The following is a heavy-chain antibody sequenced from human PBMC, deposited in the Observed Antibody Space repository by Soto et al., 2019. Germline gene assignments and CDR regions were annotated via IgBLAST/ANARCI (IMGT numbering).Heavy chain of an antibody. V-gene: IGHV4-39*01. CDR2: IYYSGST. Sequence: SETLSLTCTVSGGSISSSSYCWGWIRQPPGKGLEWIGSIYYSGSTYYNPSLKSRVTISVDTSKNQFSLKLSSVTAADTAVYYCARIKTYYYGSGSYGDAFDIWGQGTMVTVSS. CDR3: ARIKTYYYGSGSYGDAFDI. CDR1: GGSISSSSYC. D-gene: IGHD3-10*01. J-gene: IGHJ3*02.